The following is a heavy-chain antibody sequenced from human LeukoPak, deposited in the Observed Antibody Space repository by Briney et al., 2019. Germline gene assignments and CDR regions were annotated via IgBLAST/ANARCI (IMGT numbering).Heavy chain of an antibody. V-gene: IGHV3-30*03. CDR1: GFTFSSYG. J-gene: IGHJ6*03. D-gene: IGHD1-14*01. CDR2: ISYDGSNK. CDR3: ARREEETTFYYYYYMDV. Sequence: GRSLRLSCAASGFTFSSYGMHWVRQAPGKGLEWVAVISYDGSNKYYADSVKGRFTISRDNSKNTLYLQMNSLRAEDTAVYYCARREEETTFYYYYYMDVWGKGTTVTVSS.